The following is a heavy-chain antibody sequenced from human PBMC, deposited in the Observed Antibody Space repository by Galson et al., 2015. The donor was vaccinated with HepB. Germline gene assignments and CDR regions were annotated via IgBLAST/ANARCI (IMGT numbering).Heavy chain of an antibody. Sequence: SLRLSCAASGFTFSRYSMHWVRQAPGKGLVWVSRINSDGSSTNYADSVKGRFTISRDNAKNTLYLQMNSLRAEDTAVYYCARGYSGSHVPNYWGQGALVTVSS. D-gene: IGHD1-26*01. CDR1: GFTFSRYS. V-gene: IGHV3-74*01. J-gene: IGHJ4*02. CDR2: INSDGSST. CDR3: ARGYSGSHVPNY.